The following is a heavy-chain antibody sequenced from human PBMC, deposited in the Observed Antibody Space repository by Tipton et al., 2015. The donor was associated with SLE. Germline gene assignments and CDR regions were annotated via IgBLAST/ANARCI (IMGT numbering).Heavy chain of an antibody. CDR3: AGEVGAARPFDL. CDR1: GGSISSSNW. Sequence: SLRLSCAVSGGSISSSNWWSWVRQPPGKGLEWIGEIYHSGSTNYNPSLKSRVTISVDKSKNQFSLKLSSVTAADTAVYYCAGEVGAARPFDLWGRSTLVTVSS. J-gene: IGHJ2*01. CDR2: IYHSGST. V-gene: IGHV4-4*02. D-gene: IGHD6-6*01.